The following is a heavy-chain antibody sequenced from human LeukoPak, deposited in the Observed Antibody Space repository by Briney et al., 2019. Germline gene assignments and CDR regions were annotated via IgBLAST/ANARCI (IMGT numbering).Heavy chain of an antibody. CDR1: GFTFSSYA. D-gene: IGHD6-13*01. CDR3: ARGPRWPGYFDY. V-gene: IGHV3-30-3*01. J-gene: IGHJ4*02. Sequence: QPGGSLRLSCAASGFTFSSYAMHWVRQAPGKGLEWVAVISYDGSNKYYADSVKGRFTISRDNSKNTLYLQMNSLRAEDTAVYYCARGPRWPGYFDYWGQGTPVTVSS. CDR2: ISYDGSNK.